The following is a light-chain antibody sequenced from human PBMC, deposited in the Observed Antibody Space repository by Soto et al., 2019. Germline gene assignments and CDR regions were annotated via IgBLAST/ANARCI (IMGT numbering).Light chain of an antibody. CDR2: AAS. J-gene: IGKJ2*01. V-gene: IGKV1-39*01. CDR3: QQSYSTPLNT. Sequence: DIQMTQSPSSLSASLGDRVTITCRASQSISSYLNWYQQKPGIAPKLLIYAASSLQSGVPSRFSGSGSGTDFTLTISSLQPEDFATYYCQQSYSTPLNTFGQGTKLEIK. CDR1: QSISSY.